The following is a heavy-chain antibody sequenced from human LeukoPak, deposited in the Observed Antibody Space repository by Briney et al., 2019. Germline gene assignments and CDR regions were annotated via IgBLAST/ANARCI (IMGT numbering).Heavy chain of an antibody. Sequence: LAGGSLRLSCAASGFTVSSNYMSWVRQAPGKGLEWVLVIYSGGSTYYADSVKGRFTISRDNSKNTLYLQMNSLRAEDTAVYYCARARTTVTTRYLDYWGQGTLVTVSS. J-gene: IGHJ4*02. CDR1: GFTVSSNY. V-gene: IGHV3-53*01. D-gene: IGHD4-17*01. CDR2: IYSGGST. CDR3: ARARTTVTTRYLDY.